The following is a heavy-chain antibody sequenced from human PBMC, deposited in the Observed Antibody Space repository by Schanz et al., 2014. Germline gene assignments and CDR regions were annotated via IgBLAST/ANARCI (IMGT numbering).Heavy chain of an antibody. D-gene: IGHD5-12*01. Sequence: QVQLVQSGAEVKKPGASVKVSCKTSGYTFSSYGITWVRQAPGQGLEWMGWIIPILGIANYAQKFQVRVTITADRSTSTAYMELSSLRSEDTAVYYCARDLTVDTGYVVHYYYYGMDVWGQGTTVTVSS. V-gene: IGHV1-69*10. CDR1: GYTFSSYG. CDR3: ARDLTVDTGYVVHYYYYGMDV. CDR2: IIPILGIA. J-gene: IGHJ6*02.